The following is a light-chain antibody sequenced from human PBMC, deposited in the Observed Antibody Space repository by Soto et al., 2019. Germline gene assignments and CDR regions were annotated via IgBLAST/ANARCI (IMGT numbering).Light chain of an antibody. Sequence: QSVLTQPPSVSGAPGQRFTISCTWISSKIGAGYDVHWYQQRPGTAPKLLIFGNINRPSGVPDRFSGSKSGTSASLAITGLQAEDEGDYYCQSYDSTLSARYVFGTGTKVTVL. J-gene: IGLJ1*01. CDR1: SSKIGAGYD. CDR2: GNI. CDR3: QSYDSTLSARYV. V-gene: IGLV1-40*01.